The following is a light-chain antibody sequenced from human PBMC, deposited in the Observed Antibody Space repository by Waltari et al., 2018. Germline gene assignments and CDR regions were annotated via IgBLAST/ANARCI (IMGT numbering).Light chain of an antibody. Sequence: DIQMTQSPSSLSASVGDRVTITCRASQSISTYLNWYQQKPGKAPKLLICAASILQSGVPSRFSGSGSGTDFTLTISSLQPEDFATFYCQQSYSSPRTFGQGTKVESK. CDR3: QQSYSSPRT. V-gene: IGKV1-39*01. CDR1: QSISTY. J-gene: IGKJ1*01. CDR2: AAS.